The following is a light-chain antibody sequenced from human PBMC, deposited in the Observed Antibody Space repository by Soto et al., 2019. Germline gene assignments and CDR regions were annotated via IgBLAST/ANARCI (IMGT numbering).Light chain of an antibody. J-gene: IGKJ5*01. CDR2: GAS. Sequence: IVLTQSPGTLALSPGERATLSCRASQSVTSNHLAWYQQKPGQAPRPLIFGASIRATGIPDRFSGSGSGTDFTLTINRLEPEDFAVYYCQQYGRPHITFGQGTRLEIK. CDR1: QSVTSNH. V-gene: IGKV3-20*01. CDR3: QQYGRPHIT.